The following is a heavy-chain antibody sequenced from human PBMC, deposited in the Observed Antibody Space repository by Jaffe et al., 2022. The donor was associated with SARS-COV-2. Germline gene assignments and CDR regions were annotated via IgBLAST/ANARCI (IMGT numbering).Heavy chain of an antibody. V-gene: IGHV3-15*01. Sequence: EVQLVESGGGLVKPGGSLRLSCAASGFTFSNAWMSWVRQAPGKGLEWVGRIKSKTDGGTTDYAAPVKGRFTISRDDSKNTLYLQMNSLKTEDTAVYYCRWIQLWSLNAFDIWGQGTMVTVSS. CDR3: RWIQLWSLNAFDI. CDR1: GFTFSNAW. D-gene: IGHD5-18*01. CDR2: IKSKTDGGTT. J-gene: IGHJ3*02.